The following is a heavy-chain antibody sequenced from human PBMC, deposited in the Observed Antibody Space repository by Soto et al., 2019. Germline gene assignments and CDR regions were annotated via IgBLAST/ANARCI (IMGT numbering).Heavy chain of an antibody. J-gene: IGHJ6*02. CDR2: IYYSGST. D-gene: IGHD4-17*01. Sequence: SETLSLTCTVSGGSVSSGSYYGSWILHPPGKGLEWIGYIYYSGSTNYNPSLKSRVTISVDTSKNQFSLKMSSVTAADTAVYYCARTYPVRTPTVHIGMEVWGQGTTVTLSS. V-gene: IGHV4-61*01. CDR1: GGSVSSGSYY. CDR3: ARTYPVRTPTVHIGMEV.